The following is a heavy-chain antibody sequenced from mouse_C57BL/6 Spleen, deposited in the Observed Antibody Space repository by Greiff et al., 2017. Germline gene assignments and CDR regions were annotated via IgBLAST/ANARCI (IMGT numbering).Heavy chain of an antibody. Sequence: VKLQQPGAELVRPGSSVKLSCKASGYTFTSYWMHWVKQRPIQGLEWIGNIDPSDSETHYNQKFKDKATLTVDKSSSTAYMQLSSLTSEYSAVYYCARDYDNYFDYWGQGTTLTVSS. V-gene: IGHV1-52*01. J-gene: IGHJ2*01. CDR1: GYTFTSYW. CDR3: ARDYDNYFDY. D-gene: IGHD2-4*01. CDR2: IDPSDSET.